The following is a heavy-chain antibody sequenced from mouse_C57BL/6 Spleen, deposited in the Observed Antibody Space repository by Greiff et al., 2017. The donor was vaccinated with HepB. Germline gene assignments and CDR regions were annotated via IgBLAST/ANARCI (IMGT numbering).Heavy chain of an antibody. D-gene: IGHD3-2*02. CDR3: AKTAQARVYAMDY. CDR1: GYTFTSYW. V-gene: IGHV1-59*01. CDR2: IDPSDSYT. Sequence: QVQLQQSGAELVRPGTSVKLSCKASGYTFTSYWMHWVKQRPGQGLEWIGVIDPSDSYTNYNQKFKGKATLTVDTSSSTAYMQLSSLTSEDSAVYYCAKTAQARVYAMDYWGQGTSVTVSS. J-gene: IGHJ4*01.